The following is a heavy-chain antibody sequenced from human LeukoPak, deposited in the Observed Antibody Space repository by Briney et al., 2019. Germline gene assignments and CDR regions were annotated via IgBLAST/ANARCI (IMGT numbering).Heavy chain of an antibody. V-gene: IGHV3-23*01. CDR3: ANLRGRGAYACSGASCYSY. CDR2: VSGSGGGT. Sequence: GSLRLSCQASGFPFSSYAMSWVRQAPGKGLEWVSGVSGSGGGTYYTDSVKGRFTISRDNSKNTLFLQMNSLRVEDTAVYYCANLRGRGAYACSGASCYSYWGQGTLVTVSS. CDR1: GFPFSSYA. D-gene: IGHD2-15*01. J-gene: IGHJ4*02.